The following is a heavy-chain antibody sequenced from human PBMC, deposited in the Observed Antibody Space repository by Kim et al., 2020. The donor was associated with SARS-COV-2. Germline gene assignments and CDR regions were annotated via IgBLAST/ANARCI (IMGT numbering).Heavy chain of an antibody. D-gene: IGHD3-22*01. J-gene: IGHJ4*02. V-gene: IGHV3-53*01. CDR3: ARRYYENRGWLDY. Sequence: YADSGKGRCTVSNDNSKHTLYLQMDSLRAEDTAVYYCARRYYENRGWLDYWGQGTLVTVSS.